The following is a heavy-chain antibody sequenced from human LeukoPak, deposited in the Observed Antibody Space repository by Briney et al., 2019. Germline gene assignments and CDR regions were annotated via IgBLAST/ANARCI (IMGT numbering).Heavy chain of an antibody. J-gene: IGHJ4*02. CDR1: GDSISSSSSY. CDR2: IYYSGST. V-gene: IGHV4-39*01. Sequence: SETLSLTCTVSGDSISSSSSYWGWIRQPPGKGLEWIGSIYYSGSTYYNTSLKSRVTISVDTSKNQFSLKLSSVTAADTAVYYCARGRGYYGSGSLDFDYWGQGTLVTVSS. D-gene: IGHD3-10*01. CDR3: ARGRGYYGSGSLDFDY.